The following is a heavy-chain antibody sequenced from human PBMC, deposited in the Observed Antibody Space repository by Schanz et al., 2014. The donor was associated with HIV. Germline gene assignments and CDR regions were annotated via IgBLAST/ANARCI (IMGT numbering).Heavy chain of an antibody. CDR3: TTRRVLGVNLDV. CDR2: IKSERDDGTT. CDR1: GFVFSLAW. Sequence: VQLEESGGGLVEPGGSLRLSCEGTGFVFSLAWMSWVRQVPGKGLEWVGRIKSERDDGTTDYAAPVKGRFTISRDDSKTTLFLQMNSLKSEDTAVYYCTTRRVLGVNLDVWGQGTTVTVSS. V-gene: IGHV3-15*01. J-gene: IGHJ6*02. D-gene: IGHD3-3*01.